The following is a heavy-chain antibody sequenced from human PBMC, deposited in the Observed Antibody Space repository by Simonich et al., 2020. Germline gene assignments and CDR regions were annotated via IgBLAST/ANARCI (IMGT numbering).Heavy chain of an antibody. Sequence: QVQLVQSGAEVKKPGASVKVSCKASGYTFTSYDINWVRQSTDQGLEWMGWMNPNSGNTGYAQKFQGRVTMTRNTSISTAYMELSSLRSEDTAVYYCATSTVLTGVFDYWGQGTLVTVSS. V-gene: IGHV1-8*01. CDR1: GYTFTSYD. D-gene: IGHD7-27*01. CDR3: ATSTVLTGVFDY. J-gene: IGHJ4*02. CDR2: MNPNSGNT.